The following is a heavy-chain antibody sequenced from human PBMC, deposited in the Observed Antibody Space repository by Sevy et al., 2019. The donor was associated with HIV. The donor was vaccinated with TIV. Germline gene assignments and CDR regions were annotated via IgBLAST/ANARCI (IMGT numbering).Heavy chain of an antibody. Sequence: GGSLRLSCAASGFTFSSYSMNWVRQAPGKGLEWVSSISSSSSYIYYADSVKGRFTISRDNAKNSLYLQMNSLRAEDTAVYYCARDVGDYVGRFDPWGQGTLVTVSS. CDR3: ARDVGDYVGRFDP. V-gene: IGHV3-21*01. J-gene: IGHJ5*02. D-gene: IGHD4-17*01. CDR2: ISSSSSYI. CDR1: GFTFSSYS.